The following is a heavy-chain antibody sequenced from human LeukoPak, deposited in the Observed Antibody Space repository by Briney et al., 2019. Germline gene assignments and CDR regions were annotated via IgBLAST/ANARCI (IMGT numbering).Heavy chain of an antibody. CDR2: ISGSGSTI. CDR1: GFTFSSYE. D-gene: IGHD3-10*02. J-gene: IGHJ6*04. CDR3: AELGITMIGGV. Sequence: GGSLRLSCAASGFTFSSYEMNWVRQAPGKGLEWVSYISGSGSTIYYADSVKGRFAISRDNAKNSLYLQMNSLRAEDTAVYYCAELGITMIGGVWGKGTTVTISS. V-gene: IGHV3-48*03.